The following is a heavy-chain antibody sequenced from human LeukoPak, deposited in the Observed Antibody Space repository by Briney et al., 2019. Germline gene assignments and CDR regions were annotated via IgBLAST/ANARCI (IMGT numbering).Heavy chain of an antibody. CDR1: GFTFSSYG. V-gene: IGHV3-30*03. J-gene: IGHJ4*02. Sequence: GGSLRLSCAASGFTFSSYGMHWVRQAPGKGLEWVAVISYDGSNKYYADSVKGRFTISRDNSKNTLYLQMNSLRAEDRAVYYCASEGIAVAGPRVDYWGQGTLVTVSS. D-gene: IGHD6-19*01. CDR3: ASEGIAVAGPRVDY. CDR2: ISYDGSNK.